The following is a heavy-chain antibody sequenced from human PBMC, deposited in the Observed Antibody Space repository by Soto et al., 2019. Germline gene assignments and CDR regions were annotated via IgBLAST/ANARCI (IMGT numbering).Heavy chain of an antibody. CDR1: GFTFSGSA. V-gene: IGHV3-73*01. J-gene: IGHJ4*02. CDR3: TTQGGGYGSMGY. D-gene: IGHD5-12*01. CDR2: IRSKANSYAT. Sequence: VQLVESGGGLVQPGGSLKLSCAASGFTFSGSAMHWVRQASGKGLEWVGRIRSKANSYATAYAASVKGRFTISRDDSKNTAYLQMNSLKTEDTAVYYCTTQGGGYGSMGYWGQGTLVTVSS.